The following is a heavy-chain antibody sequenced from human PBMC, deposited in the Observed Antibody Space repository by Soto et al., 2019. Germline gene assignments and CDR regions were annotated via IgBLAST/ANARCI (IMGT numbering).Heavy chain of an antibody. J-gene: IGHJ4*02. CDR1: GYTFDSYG. D-gene: IGHD3-10*01. Sequence: QVQLVQSGAEVKKPGASVRVSCKASGYTFDSYGLNWVRQAPGQGLEWMGWISTHTGNTDYPQRFQGRVTMTTDKSTSTAFLDLRSLTSDDTAVYYCVRDVSVSSASFGGYWGQGTLVSVSS. CDR3: VRDVSVSSASFGGY. V-gene: IGHV1-18*01. CDR2: ISTHTGNT.